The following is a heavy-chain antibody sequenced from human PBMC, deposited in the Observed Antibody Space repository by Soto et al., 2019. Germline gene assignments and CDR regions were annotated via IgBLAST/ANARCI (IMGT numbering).Heavy chain of an antibody. CDR2: IYYSGNT. CDR3: ARDRGVVPVAISSFGKYYYGMDV. J-gene: IGHJ6*02. D-gene: IGHD2-2*01. V-gene: IGHV4-61*01. Sequence: PSETLSLTCTVSGGSVSSDSYYWSWIRQSPGKGPEWIGHIYYSGNTYYNTSLKSRVTISIDTSKNQFALKLNSVTAADTAVYYCARDRGVVPVAISSFGKYYYGMDVWGQGTTVTVSS. CDR1: GGSVSSDSYY.